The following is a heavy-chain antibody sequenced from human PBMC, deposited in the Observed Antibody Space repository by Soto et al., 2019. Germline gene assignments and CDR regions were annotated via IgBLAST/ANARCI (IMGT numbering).Heavy chain of an antibody. D-gene: IGHD3-10*01. Sequence: QVQQVESGGGVVQPGRSLRLSCAASGFTFSSYGRHWVRQAPGKGLEWVAVISYDGSNKYYADSVKGRFTISRDNSKNTLYLQLTSLRAEDTAVYYCAKGGPLLWFGELSYVMDLCGQGTTVTVSS. CDR1: GFTFSSYG. CDR2: ISYDGSNK. J-gene: IGHJ6*02. V-gene: IGHV3-30*18. CDR3: AKGGPLLWFGELSYVMDL.